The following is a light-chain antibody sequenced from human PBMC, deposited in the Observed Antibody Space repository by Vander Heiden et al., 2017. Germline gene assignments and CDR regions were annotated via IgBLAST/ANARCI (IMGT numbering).Light chain of an antibody. CDR1: QGIGSY. V-gene: IGKV1-9*01. CDR2: AAS. Sequence: DIQLTQSPSFLSASVGDRVTITCRASQGIGSYLAWYQQKPGKAPKLLIFAASTLQSGVPSRFSGSGSGTEFTLTISSLQPEEFATYYCQQLNKYPRTFGPGTKVDIK. CDR3: QQLNKYPRT. J-gene: IGKJ3*01.